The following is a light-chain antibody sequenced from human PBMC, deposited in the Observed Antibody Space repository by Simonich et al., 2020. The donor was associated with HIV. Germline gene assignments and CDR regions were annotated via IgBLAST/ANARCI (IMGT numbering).Light chain of an antibody. Sequence: QAVVTQEPSLTVSPGGTVTLACGSSTVAVPSSHFPYCFQQKPGQFPRTLVYDTTNNPSWTPARVSGSLLGGKAALTLSGAQPEDEAEYYCLLSYSGARVFGGGTKLTVL. CDR3: LLSYSGARV. CDR2: DTT. CDR1: TVAVPSSHF. V-gene: IGLV7-46*01. J-gene: IGLJ2*01.